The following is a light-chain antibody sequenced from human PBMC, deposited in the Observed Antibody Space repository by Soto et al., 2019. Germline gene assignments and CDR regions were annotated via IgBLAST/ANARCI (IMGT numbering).Light chain of an antibody. CDR3: QQYNDWPFT. J-gene: IGKJ3*01. CDR1: QSVSNN. V-gene: IGKV3-15*01. CDR2: GAS. Sequence: EIVMTQSPATLSLSPGERATLSCGASQSVSNNLAWYQQKPGQPPRLLIYGASTRATGIPARFSGSGSGTEFTLTISGLQSEDFALYYCQQYNDWPFTFGPGTKVDIK.